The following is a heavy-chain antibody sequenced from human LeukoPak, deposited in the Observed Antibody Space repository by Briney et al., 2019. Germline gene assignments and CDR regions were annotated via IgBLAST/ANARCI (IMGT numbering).Heavy chain of an antibody. J-gene: IGHJ4*02. CDR3: ARREGYSFGYDY. Sequence: PSETLSLTCTVSGGSISSSSYYWGWIRQPPGKGLEWIGSIYYSGTTYYTPPLKSRVTISVDTSKNQFSLKVRSVTAADTAVYYCARREGYSFGYDYWGQGTLVTVSS. D-gene: IGHD5-18*01. V-gene: IGHV4-39*07. CDR1: GGSISSSSYY. CDR2: IYYSGTT.